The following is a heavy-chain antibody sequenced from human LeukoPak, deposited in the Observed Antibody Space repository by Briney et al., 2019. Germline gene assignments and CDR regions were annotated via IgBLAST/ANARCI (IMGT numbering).Heavy chain of an antibody. J-gene: IGHJ2*01. Sequence: KPSETLSLTCTVSGGSISSYYWSWIRQPAGKGLEWIGRIYISGSTNYNPSLKSRVTMSVDTSKNQFSLKLNSVTAADTAVYYCAGFGHLWSPARWYLDLWGRGTLVTVSS. CDR3: AGFGHLWSPARWYLDL. V-gene: IGHV4-4*07. D-gene: IGHD5-18*01. CDR1: GGSISSYY. CDR2: IYISGST.